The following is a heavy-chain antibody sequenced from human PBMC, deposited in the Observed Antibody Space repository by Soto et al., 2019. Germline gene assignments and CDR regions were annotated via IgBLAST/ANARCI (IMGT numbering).Heavy chain of an antibody. D-gene: IGHD6-19*01. Sequence: PGGSLRLSCAASGFTFSSYAMHWVRQAPGKGLEWVAVISYDGSNKYYADSVKGRFTISRDNSKNTLYLQMNSLRAEDTAVYYCARRGSGWIFDYWGQGTLVTVSS. V-gene: IGHV3-30-3*01. CDR2: ISYDGSNK. J-gene: IGHJ4*02. CDR3: ARRGSGWIFDY. CDR1: GFTFSSYA.